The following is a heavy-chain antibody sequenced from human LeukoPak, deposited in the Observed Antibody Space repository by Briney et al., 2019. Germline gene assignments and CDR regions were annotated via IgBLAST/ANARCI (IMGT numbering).Heavy chain of an antibody. V-gene: IGHV4-59*08. D-gene: IGHD2-21*02. CDR3: ARLPVTALYYFDY. J-gene: IGHJ4*02. CDR2: IYYTGSS. Sequence: SETLSLTCTASAGSIRSYHWNWIRQPPGKGLEWIGYIYYTGSSNYNPSLKSRVTISVDTSKNQFPPKLSSVTAADTAVYYCARLPVTALYYFDYWGQGTLVTVSS. CDR1: AGSIRSYH.